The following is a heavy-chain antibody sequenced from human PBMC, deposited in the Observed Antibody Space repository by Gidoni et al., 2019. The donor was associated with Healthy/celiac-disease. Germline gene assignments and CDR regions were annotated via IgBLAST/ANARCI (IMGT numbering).Heavy chain of an antibody. J-gene: IGHJ6*02. CDR1: GGSISSSSYY. CDR3: ASPHEVGRGDYYYGMDV. CDR2: IYYSGST. D-gene: IGHD3-10*01. V-gene: IGHV4-39*01. Sequence: QLQLQESGPGLVKPSATMSLTCTVSGGSISSSSYYWGWIRQPPGKGLAWIGSIYYSGSTYYNPSLKSRVTISVDTSKNQFSLKLSSVTAAETAVYYCASPHEVGRGDYYYGMDVWGQGTTVTVSS.